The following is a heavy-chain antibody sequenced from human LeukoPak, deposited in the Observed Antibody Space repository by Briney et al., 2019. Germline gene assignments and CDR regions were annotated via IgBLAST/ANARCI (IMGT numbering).Heavy chain of an antibody. CDR1: GGSISSGGYY. CDR3: ARGIAFDP. V-gene: IGHV4-61*08. D-gene: IGHD2-21*01. CDR2: IYYSGST. J-gene: IGHJ5*02. Sequence: SETLSLTCAVSGGSISSGGYYWSWIRQPPGKGLEWIGYIYYSGSTNYNPSLKSRVTISVDTSKNQFSLKLSSVTAADTAVYYCARGIAFDPWGQGTLVTVSS.